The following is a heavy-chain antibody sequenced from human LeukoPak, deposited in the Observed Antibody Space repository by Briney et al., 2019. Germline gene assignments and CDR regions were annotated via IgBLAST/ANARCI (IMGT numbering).Heavy chain of an antibody. CDR3: ARGSGITIFGVVIMREYLQH. CDR1: GYTFTSYY. CDR2: INPSGGST. J-gene: IGHJ1*01. Sequence: ASVKVSCKASGYTFTSYYTHWVRQAPGQGLEWMGIINPSGGSTNYAQKFQGRVTMTTDTSTSTVYMELSSLRSEDTAVYYCARGSGITIFGVVIMREYLQHGGEGTVVSVFS. V-gene: IGHV1-46*03. D-gene: IGHD3-3*01.